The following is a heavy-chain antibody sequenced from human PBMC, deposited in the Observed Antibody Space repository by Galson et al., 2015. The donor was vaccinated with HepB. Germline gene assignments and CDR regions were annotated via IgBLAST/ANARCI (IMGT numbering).Heavy chain of an antibody. J-gene: IGHJ4*02. V-gene: IGHV3-74*01. CDR1: GFTFSWYW. CDR3: ARGNNPNY. Sequence: SLRLSCAASGFTFSWYWMHWVRQVPGKGLVWVARINSDGSYTTYADSVKGRFTISRDNAKNSVFLQMDSLRADDTAIYYCARGNNPNYWGQGPLVTVSS. CDR2: INSDGSYT. D-gene: IGHD1/OR15-1a*01.